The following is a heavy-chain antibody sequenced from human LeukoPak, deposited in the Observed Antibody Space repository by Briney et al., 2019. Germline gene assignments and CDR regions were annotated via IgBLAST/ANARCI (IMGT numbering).Heavy chain of an antibody. CDR3: TTDPRNGYYFDY. D-gene: IGHD1-1*01. CDR1: GFIFSNVW. CDR2: IKSKTDGGTT. V-gene: IGHV3-15*01. Sequence: GGSLRLSRAVSGFIFSNVWMSWVRQAPGKGLEWVGRIKSKTDGGTTDYAAPVRGRFTISRDDSKNTLYLQLNSLNTADTAVYYCTTDPRNGYYFDYWGQGTLVTVSS. J-gene: IGHJ4*02.